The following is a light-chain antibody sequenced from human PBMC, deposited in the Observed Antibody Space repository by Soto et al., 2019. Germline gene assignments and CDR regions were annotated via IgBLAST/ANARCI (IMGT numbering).Light chain of an antibody. CDR1: SSNIGAGYN. J-gene: IGLJ3*02. CDR2: GDS. Sequence: QSVLTQPPSVSGAPGQRVTISCTGSSSNIGAGYNVHWYQQVPGTAPKLLIYGDSNRPSGVPDRFSGSKSGTSASLAITGLQAEEEADYSCQSYDSSLSGWLFGGGTKLTVL. V-gene: IGLV1-40*01. CDR3: QSYDSSLSGWL.